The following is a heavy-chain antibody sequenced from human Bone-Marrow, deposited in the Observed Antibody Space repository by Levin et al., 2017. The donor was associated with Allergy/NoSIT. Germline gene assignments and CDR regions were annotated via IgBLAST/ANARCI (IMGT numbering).Heavy chain of an antibody. D-gene: IGHD4-17*01. Sequence: PGGSLRLSCAASGFTFSDYGMHWVRQAPGKGLEWVAVLWYDGSNRYYVDSVKGRFTISRDTSKNTLYLQMNSLRADDTAVYYCARERVGDDHGAYHYYMDVWGKGTTVTVSS. CDR2: LWYDGSNR. CDR3: ARERVGDDHGAYHYYMDV. J-gene: IGHJ6*03. V-gene: IGHV3-33*01. CDR1: GFTFSDYG.